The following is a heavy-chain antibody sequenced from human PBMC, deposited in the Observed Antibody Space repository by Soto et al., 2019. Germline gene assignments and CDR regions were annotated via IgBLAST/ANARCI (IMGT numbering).Heavy chain of an antibody. V-gene: IGHV3-30*18. J-gene: IGHJ4*02. CDR1: GLTFSNYG. CDR2: ISYDGSNK. Sequence: GGSLRLSXAASGLTFSNYGMHWVRQAPGKGLEWVAVISYDGSNKYYADSVKGRFTISRDSSKNTLYLQMNRLRAEDTAVYYCAKAPNFDWLSHFDYWGQGTLVTVSS. D-gene: IGHD3-9*01. CDR3: AKAPNFDWLSHFDY.